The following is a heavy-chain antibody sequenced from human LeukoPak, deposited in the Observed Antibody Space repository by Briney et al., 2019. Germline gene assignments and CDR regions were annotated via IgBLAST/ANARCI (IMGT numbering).Heavy chain of an antibody. J-gene: IGHJ4*02. CDR2: IYASGST. D-gene: IGHD3-3*01. Sequence: SETLSLTCTVSGGSISSGSYSWSCICQPAGKGLEWIGRIYASGSTNYNPSLKSRATQSVDTSENQLSLHLSSVTAADTGVYYCAGAPAGSLEWLSPFNYWGQGTLVTVSS. CDR3: AGAPAGSLEWLSPFNY. CDR1: GGSISSGSYS. V-gene: IGHV4-61*02.